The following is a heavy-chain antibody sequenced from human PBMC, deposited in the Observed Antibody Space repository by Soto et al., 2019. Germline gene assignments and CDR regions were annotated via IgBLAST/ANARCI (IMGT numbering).Heavy chain of an antibody. V-gene: IGHV3-48*01. CDR3: ARGEGGYLGAFDI. J-gene: IGHJ3*02. D-gene: IGHD3-22*01. CDR2: ISSSSSTI. CDR1: GFTFSSYS. Sequence: GGSLRLSCAASGFTFSSYSMNWVRQAPGKGLEWVSYISSSSSTIYYADSVKGRFTISRDNAKNSLYLQMNSLRAEDTAVYYCARGEGGYLGAFDIWGQGTMVTVSS.